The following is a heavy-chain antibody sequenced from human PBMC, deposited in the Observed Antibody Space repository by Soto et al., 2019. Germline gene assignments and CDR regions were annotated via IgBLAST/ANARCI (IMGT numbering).Heavy chain of an antibody. V-gene: IGHV4-34*01. CDR1: VGSLSVSY. CDR2: INHRGST. D-gene: IGHD6-6*01. Sequence: AEALCLTCAVYVGSLSVSYWSWIRQTPGKGLEWIGSINHRGSTNYNPSLRSRVTISILTSKNEFSLRLTSVTAADTAMYYCATGGGFIETRMVWFDPWGQGTMVTVSS. CDR3: ATGGGFIETRMVWFDP. J-gene: IGHJ5*02.